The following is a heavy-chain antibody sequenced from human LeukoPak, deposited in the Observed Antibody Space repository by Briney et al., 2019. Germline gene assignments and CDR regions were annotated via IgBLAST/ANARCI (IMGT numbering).Heavy chain of an antibody. J-gene: IGHJ6*02. CDR2: IKSKTDGGTT. CDR3: TSQRRDCSGGSCYWDYYYYYGMDV. Sequence: GGSLRLSCAASGFTFSNAWMSWVRQAPGKGLEWVGRIKSKTDGGTTDYAAPVKGRFTISRDDSKNTLYLQMNSLKTEDTAVYYCTSQRRDCSGGSCYWDYYYYYGMDVWGQGTTVTVSS. CDR1: GFTFSNAW. V-gene: IGHV3-15*01. D-gene: IGHD2-15*01.